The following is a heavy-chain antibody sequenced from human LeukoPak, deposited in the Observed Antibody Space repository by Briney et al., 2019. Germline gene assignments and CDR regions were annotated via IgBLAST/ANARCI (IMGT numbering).Heavy chain of an antibody. D-gene: IGHD4-23*01. CDR2: IYYTGVT. CDR1: GGYIITSGHY. V-gene: IGHV4-39*07. Sequence: SETLSLTCTVSGGYIITSGHYWGWIRQPPGKGLEWIGSIYYTGVTSTNPFFRSRMSISVDTSKNQSSLNLTSVTAADAAVYYCARERSSSGGHNWFDPWGQGTLVTVSS. CDR3: ARERSSSGGHNWFDP. J-gene: IGHJ5*02.